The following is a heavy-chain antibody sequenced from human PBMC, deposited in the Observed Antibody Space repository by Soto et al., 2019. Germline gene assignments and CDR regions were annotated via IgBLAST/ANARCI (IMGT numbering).Heavy chain of an antibody. V-gene: IGHV3-7*01. Sequence: GGSLRLSCAASGFTFSTYWMTWVRQAPGKGLEWVANMNQDGSQKYYVDSVKGRFTISRDNAQNSLYLQMNSLRVEDTAVYCCVRGDLYWGQGTLVTVSS. CDR3: VRGDLY. CDR1: GFTFSTYW. CDR2: MNQDGSQK. J-gene: IGHJ4*02.